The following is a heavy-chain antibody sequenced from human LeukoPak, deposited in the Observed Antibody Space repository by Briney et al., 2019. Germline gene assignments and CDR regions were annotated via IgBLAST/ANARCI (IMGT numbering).Heavy chain of an antibody. CDR1: GFTFSSYW. J-gene: IGHJ4*02. CDR2: INWNGGRT. CDR3: ARGYGSGSYLY. Sequence: PGGSLRLSCAASGFTFSSYWMHWVRQAPGKGLEWVSGINWNGGRTGYADSVKGRFTISRDNAKNSLYLQMNSLRAEDTALYYCARGYGSGSYLYWGQGTLVSVSS. D-gene: IGHD3-10*01. V-gene: IGHV3-20*04.